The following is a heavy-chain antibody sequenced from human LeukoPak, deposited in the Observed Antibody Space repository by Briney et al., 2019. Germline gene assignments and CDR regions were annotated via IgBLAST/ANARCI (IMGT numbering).Heavy chain of an antibody. D-gene: IGHD3-10*01. Sequence: ASVKVSCKASGYTFTSYYMHWVRQAPGQGLEWMGWINPNSGGTNYAQKFQGRVTVTRDTSISTAYMELSRLRSEDTAVYYCASLKGRRGGSGSYYDAFDIWGQGTMVTVSS. CDR3: ASLKGRRGGSGSYYDAFDI. V-gene: IGHV1-2*02. J-gene: IGHJ3*02. CDR2: INPNSGGT. CDR1: GYTFTSYY.